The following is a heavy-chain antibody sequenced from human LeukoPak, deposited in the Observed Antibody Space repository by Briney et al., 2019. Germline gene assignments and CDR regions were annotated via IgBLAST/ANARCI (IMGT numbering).Heavy chain of an antibody. CDR2: ISGSGVDT. D-gene: IGHD3-10*01. CDR1: GFSFSTYA. V-gene: IGHV3-23*01. CDR3: ASGTYRLGDY. Sequence: GGSLRLSCAASGFSFSTYAMSWVRQAPGKGLEWVSGISGSGVDTHYADSVKGRFRISRDNSKNTPYLQLNSLRAEDTAVYYCASGTYRLGDYRGLGTLVTVSS. J-gene: IGHJ4*02.